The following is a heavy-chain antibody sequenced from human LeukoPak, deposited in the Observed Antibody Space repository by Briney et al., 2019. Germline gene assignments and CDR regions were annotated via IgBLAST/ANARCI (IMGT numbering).Heavy chain of an antibody. D-gene: IGHD6-13*01. CDR2: IYYTGST. CDR3: ARDDPYSSPFDY. V-gene: IGHV4-59*01. Sequence: PSETLSLTCTVCGGSISRYYWGWIRPPPGKGVAGIGYIYYTGSTNYNPSLKSRVTISVDTSKNHFSLKLSSVTAADTAVYYCARDDPYSSPFDYWGQGTLVTVSS. CDR1: GGSISRYY. J-gene: IGHJ4*02.